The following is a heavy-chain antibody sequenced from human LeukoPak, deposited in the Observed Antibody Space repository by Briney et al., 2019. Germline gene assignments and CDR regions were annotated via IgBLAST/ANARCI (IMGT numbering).Heavy chain of an antibody. V-gene: IGHV3-21*01. D-gene: IGHD3-22*01. CDR2: ISSDSSYI. Sequence: GGSLRLSCAASGFNFNTYTMNWVRQAPGKGLEWVSSISSDSSYIYYADAVHGRFTVSRDNAKYSLYLQMNSLRAEDTAVYYCARDETTYYYDSSGYPQIWGQGTMVTVSS. J-gene: IGHJ3*02. CDR3: ARDETTYYYDSSGYPQI. CDR1: GFNFNTYT.